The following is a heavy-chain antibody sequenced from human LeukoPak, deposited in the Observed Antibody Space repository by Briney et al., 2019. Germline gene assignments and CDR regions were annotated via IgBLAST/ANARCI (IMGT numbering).Heavy chain of an antibody. Sequence: KAGGSLRLSCAASGFTFSSYSMNWVRQAPGKGLEWVSYISGSSSSIYYADSVKGRFTISRDNAKNSLYLQMNSLRAEDTAVYYCAKMYSSPVGSFDYWGQGTLVTVSS. CDR1: GFTFSSYS. CDR2: ISGSSSSI. D-gene: IGHD6-13*01. CDR3: AKMYSSPVGSFDY. J-gene: IGHJ4*02. V-gene: IGHV3-21*05.